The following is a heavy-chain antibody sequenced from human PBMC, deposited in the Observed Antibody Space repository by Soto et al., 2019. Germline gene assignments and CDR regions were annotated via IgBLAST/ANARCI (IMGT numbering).Heavy chain of an antibody. CDR2: KKQDGSEK. V-gene: IGHV3-7*01. Sequence: ELQLVESGGGLVQPGGSLRLSCAASGFTFSSYWMSWVRQAPGKGLEWVANKKQDGSEKYYVDSVKGRFTIFRDNAKNSLYLQMNSLRAEDTAVYYCVRQPEGLENWGQGTLVTVSS. J-gene: IGHJ1*01. CDR1: GFTFSSYW. CDR3: VRQPEGLEN.